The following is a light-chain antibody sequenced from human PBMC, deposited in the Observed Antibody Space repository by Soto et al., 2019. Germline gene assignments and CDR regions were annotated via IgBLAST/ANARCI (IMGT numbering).Light chain of an antibody. Sequence: QSVLTQPPSASGTPGQRVIISCSGSNSNIGTYTVNWYQQLPGTAPKLLIYTDYQRPSGVPDRFSGSRSGTSASLAISGLQSEDEADYYSASWDDSLSGGVFGGGTKVTVL. CDR3: ASWDDSLSGGV. CDR1: NSNIGTYT. CDR2: TDY. V-gene: IGLV1-44*01. J-gene: IGLJ3*02.